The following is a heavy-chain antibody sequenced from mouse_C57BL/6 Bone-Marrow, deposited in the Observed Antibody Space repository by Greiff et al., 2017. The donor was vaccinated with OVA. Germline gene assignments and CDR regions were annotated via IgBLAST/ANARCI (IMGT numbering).Heavy chain of an antibody. CDR2: FYPGSGSI. CDR1: GYAFTEYT. J-gene: IGHJ1*03. D-gene: IGHD1-1*01. Sequence: QVQLQQSGAELVKPGASVKLSCKASGYAFTEYTIHWVKQRSGQGLEWIGWFYPGSGSIKYNEKFKDKATLTADKSSSTVYMELSSLTSEDSAVSFCARHTEYYGGSYWYCDVWGTGTTVTVSS. CDR3: ARHTEYYGGSYWYCDV. V-gene: IGHV1-62-2*01.